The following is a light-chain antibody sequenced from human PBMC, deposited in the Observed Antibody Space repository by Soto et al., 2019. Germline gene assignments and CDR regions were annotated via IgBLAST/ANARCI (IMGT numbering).Light chain of an antibody. CDR2: RNN. V-gene: IGLV1-47*01. Sequence: QLVLTQPPSASGTPGQRVTISCSGSSSNIGSNYVYWYQQFPGTAPKLLIYRNNQRPSGVPDRFSGSKSGTSVSLAISGLRSEDEADYYCAAWDDSLSGLVFGGGTKLTVL. CDR1: SSNIGSNY. J-gene: IGLJ2*01. CDR3: AAWDDSLSGLV.